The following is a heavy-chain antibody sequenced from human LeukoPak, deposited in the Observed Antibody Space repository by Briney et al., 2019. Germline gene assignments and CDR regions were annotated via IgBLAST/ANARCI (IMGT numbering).Heavy chain of an antibody. D-gene: IGHD3-10*01. CDR1: GGSFSGYY. V-gene: IGHV4-34*01. CDR2: INHSGST. J-gene: IGHJ5*02. CDR3: ASHAYGSGNYANWFDP. Sequence: PSETLSLTCAVYGGSFSGYYWSWIRQPPGKGLESIGEINHSGSTNYNPSLKSRVTISVDTSKNQFSLKLSSVTAADTAVYYCASHAYGSGNYANWFDPWGQGTLVTVSS.